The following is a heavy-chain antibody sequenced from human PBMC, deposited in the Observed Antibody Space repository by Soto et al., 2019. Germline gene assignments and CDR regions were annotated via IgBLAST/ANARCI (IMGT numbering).Heavy chain of an antibody. J-gene: IGHJ2*01. CDR3: ARDLLRFLEWHPDWYFDL. Sequence: EVQLVESGGGLVQPGGSLRLSCAASGFTFSSYEMNWVRQAPGKGLEWVSYISSSGSTIYYADSVKGRFTISRDNAKNSLYLQMNSLRAEDTAVYYCARDLLRFLEWHPDWYFDLWGRGTLVTVSS. CDR2: ISSSGSTI. D-gene: IGHD3-3*01. CDR1: GFTFSSYE. V-gene: IGHV3-48*03.